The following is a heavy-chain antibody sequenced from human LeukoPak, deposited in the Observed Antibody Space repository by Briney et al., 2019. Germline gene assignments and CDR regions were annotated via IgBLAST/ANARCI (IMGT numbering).Heavy chain of an antibody. V-gene: IGHV3-23*01. CDR3: AKGGRGFSAYDFDY. CDR1: GFTFNSHA. J-gene: IGHJ4*02. Sequence: GGSLRLSCAASGFTFNSHAMNWVRQAPGKGLEWVSAISGSDGSTYYADSVKGRFTISRDNSKNTLNLQMNSLRAEDTAVYYCAKGGRGFSAYDFDYWGQGTLVTVSS. D-gene: IGHD5-12*01. CDR2: ISGSDGST.